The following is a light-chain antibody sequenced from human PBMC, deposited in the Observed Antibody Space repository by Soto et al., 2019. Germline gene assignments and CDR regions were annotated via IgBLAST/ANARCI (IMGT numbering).Light chain of an antibody. J-gene: IGLJ1*01. Sequence: QSALTQPPSVSGSPGQSVTISCTGTISDVGSYHRVSWYQQSPGTAPKVLIYDVSNRPSGVPDRFSGSRSGKTASLTISGLQADDEADYYCSLYTSSSTYVFGPGTEVTVL. CDR2: DVS. CDR1: ISDVGSYHR. V-gene: IGLV2-18*01. CDR3: SLYTSSSTYV.